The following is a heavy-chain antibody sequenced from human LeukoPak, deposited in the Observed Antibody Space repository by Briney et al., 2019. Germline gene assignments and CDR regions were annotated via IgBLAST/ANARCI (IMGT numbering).Heavy chain of an antibody. J-gene: IGHJ4*02. CDR1: GFPFSSYA. V-gene: IGHV3-23*01. CDR2: IAGSDGFT. CDR3: VRSLDY. Sequence: PGGSLRLSCAASGFPFSSYAMNWVRQAPGKGLEWVSVIAGSDGFTQYADSVKGRFTIPRDNSKNTVYLQMNRLRVEDTALYYCVRSLDYWGQGTLVTVSS.